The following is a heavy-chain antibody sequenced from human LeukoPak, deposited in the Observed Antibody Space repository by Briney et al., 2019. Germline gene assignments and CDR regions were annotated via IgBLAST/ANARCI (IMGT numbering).Heavy chain of an antibody. V-gene: IGHV1-69*05. CDR2: IIPIFGTA. Sequence: SVKVSCKASGGTFSSYAISWVRQAPGQGLEWMGGIIPIFGTANYAQKFQGRVTITTDESTSTAYMELSSLRSEDTAVYYCARGNYGDYVDLDYWGQGALVTVSS. D-gene: IGHD4-17*01. CDR1: GGTFSSYA. CDR3: ARGNYGDYVDLDY. J-gene: IGHJ4*02.